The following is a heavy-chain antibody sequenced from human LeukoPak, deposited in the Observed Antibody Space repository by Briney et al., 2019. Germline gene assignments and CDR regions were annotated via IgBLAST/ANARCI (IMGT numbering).Heavy chain of an antibody. Sequence: GESLKISCKGSGYSFTSYWIGWVRQMPGKGLEWMGIIYSGDSDTRYSPSFQGQVTMSADKSISTAYLQWSSLKASDSAMYYCARRAYSGYEYFEYWGQGTLVTVSS. CDR3: ARRAYSGYEYFEY. J-gene: IGHJ4*02. V-gene: IGHV5-51*01. D-gene: IGHD5-12*01. CDR1: GYSFTSYW. CDR2: IYSGDSDT.